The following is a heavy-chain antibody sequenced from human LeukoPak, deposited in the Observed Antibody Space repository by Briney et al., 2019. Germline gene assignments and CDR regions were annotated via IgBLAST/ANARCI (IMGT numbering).Heavy chain of an antibody. D-gene: IGHD4-4*01. J-gene: IGHJ4*02. CDR2: ISSDGSNK. Sequence: PGGSLRLSCAASGFTFSPYAMHWVRQAPGKGLEWVALISSDGSNKYYADSVKGRFTISRDNSKNTLFLQMNSQRAEDTAVYYCAKGTVTNPDSWGQGTLVTVSS. CDR1: GFTFSPYA. V-gene: IGHV3-30*18. CDR3: AKGTVTNPDS.